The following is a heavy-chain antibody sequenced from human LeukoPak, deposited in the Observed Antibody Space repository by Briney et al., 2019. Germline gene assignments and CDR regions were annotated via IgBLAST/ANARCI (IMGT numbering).Heavy chain of an antibody. V-gene: IGHV4-39*02. Sequence: SETLSLTCTVSGGSISSSSYYWGWIRQPPGKGLEWIGSIYYSGSTYYNPSLKSRVTISVDTSKNQFSLKLSSVTAADTAVYYCARDSLLPRNHYYYYGMDVWGQGTTVTVSS. CDR3: ARDSLLPRNHYYYYGMDV. CDR2: IYYSGST. D-gene: IGHD2-15*01. J-gene: IGHJ6*02. CDR1: GGSISSSSYY.